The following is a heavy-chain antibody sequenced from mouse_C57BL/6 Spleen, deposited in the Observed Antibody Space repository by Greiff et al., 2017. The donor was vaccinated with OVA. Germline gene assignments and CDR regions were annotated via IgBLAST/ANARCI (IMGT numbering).Heavy chain of an antibody. V-gene: IGHV14-2*01. J-gene: IGHJ1*03. CDR2: IDPEDGET. CDR3: APSYYSNPLGFDV. D-gene: IGHD2-5*01. CDR1: GFNIKDYY. Sequence: DVQLQESGAELVKPGASVKLSCTASGFNIKDYYMHWVKQRTEQGLEWIGRIDPEDGETKYAPKVQGKGTMTADTSSNTAYLQLRSLTTEDTAVSYCAPSYYSNPLGFDVWGTGTTVTVSS.